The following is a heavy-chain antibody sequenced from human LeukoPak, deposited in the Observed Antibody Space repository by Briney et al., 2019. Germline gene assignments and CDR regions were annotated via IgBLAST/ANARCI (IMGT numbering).Heavy chain of an antibody. V-gene: IGHV3-53*01. J-gene: IGHJ4*02. CDR2: IYSGGST. CDR3: ARESDILYYFDY. Sequence: GGSLRLSCAVSGLTFSSSWMDWVRQAPGKGLEWVSVIYSGGSTYYADSVKGRFTISRDNSKNTLYLQMNSLRAEDTAVYYCARESDILYYFDYWGQGTLVTVSS. CDR1: GLTFSSSW. D-gene: IGHD2-15*01.